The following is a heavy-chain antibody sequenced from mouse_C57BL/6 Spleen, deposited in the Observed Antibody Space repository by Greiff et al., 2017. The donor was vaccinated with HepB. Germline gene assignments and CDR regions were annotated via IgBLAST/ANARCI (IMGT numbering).Heavy chain of an antibody. CDR3: ARGYGSSFYYFDY. J-gene: IGHJ2*01. CDR1: GYTFTSYW. Sequence: QVQLKQPGAELVMPGASVKLSCKASGYTFTSYWMHWVKQRPGQGLEWIGEIDPSDSYTNYNQKFKGKSTLTVDKSSSTAYMQLSSLTSEDSAVYYCARGYGSSFYYFDYWGQGTTLTVSS. V-gene: IGHV1-69*01. CDR2: IDPSDSYT. D-gene: IGHD1-1*01.